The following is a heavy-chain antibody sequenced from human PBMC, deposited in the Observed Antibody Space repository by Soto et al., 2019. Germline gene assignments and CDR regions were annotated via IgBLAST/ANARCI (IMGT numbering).Heavy chain of an antibody. CDR3: ARVPLDYDFWSGYPNLFDY. CDR1: GGSISSGDYY. CDR2: IYYSGST. Sequence: QVQLQESGPGLVKPSQTLSLTCTVSGGSISSGDYYWSWIRQPPGKGLEWIGYIYYSGSTYYNPSLKSRVTISVDTSKNQFSLKQSSVTAADTAVYYCARVPLDYDFWSGYPNLFDYWGQGTLVTVSS. J-gene: IGHJ4*02. D-gene: IGHD3-3*01. V-gene: IGHV4-30-4*01.